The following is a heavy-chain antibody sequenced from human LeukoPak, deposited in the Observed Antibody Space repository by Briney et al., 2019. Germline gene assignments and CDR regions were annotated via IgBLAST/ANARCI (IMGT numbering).Heavy chain of an antibody. V-gene: IGHV3-48*02. CDR2: ISTTGTTM. CDR1: GFIFSDYH. D-gene: IGHD2-21*01. J-gene: IGHJ4*02. Sequence: GGSLRLSCAASGFIFSDYHINWVRQALGRGLEWISYISTTGTTMHYADSVKGRFAISRDNAKSSLYLQMNSLRDEDTAVYYCARVWQDYSGVDYWGQGTLVTVSS. CDR3: ARVWQDYSGVDY.